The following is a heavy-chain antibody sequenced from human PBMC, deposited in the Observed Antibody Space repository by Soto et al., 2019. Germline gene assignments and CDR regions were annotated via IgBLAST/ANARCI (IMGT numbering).Heavy chain of an antibody. CDR2: ISYDGSNK. CDR3: AKDLRIAVTGPFDQ. V-gene: IGHV3-30*18. J-gene: IGHJ4*01. Sequence: PGGSLRLSCAASGFTFSSCGMHWVRQAPGKGLELVAVISYDGSNKYYADSVKGRFSISRDNSENTLYLQMNSLRIEDTAVYFCAKDLRIAVTGPFDQRGHGTLVTVSS. D-gene: IGHD6-19*01. CDR1: GFTFSSCG.